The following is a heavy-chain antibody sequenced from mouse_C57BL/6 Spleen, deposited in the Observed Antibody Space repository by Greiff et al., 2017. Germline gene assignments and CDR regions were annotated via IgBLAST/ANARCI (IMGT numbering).Heavy chain of an antibody. V-gene: IGHV1-61*01. J-gene: IGHJ3*01. Sequence: QVQLQQPGAELVRPGSSVKLSCKASGYTFTSYWMDWVKQRPGQGLEWIGNIYPSDSETHYNQKFKDKATLTVDKSSSTAYMQLSSLTSEDSAVYYCARSYYDYEGWFAYWGQGTLVTVSA. CDR3: ARSYYDYEGWFAY. CDR1: GYTFTSYW. CDR2: IYPSDSET. D-gene: IGHD2-4*01.